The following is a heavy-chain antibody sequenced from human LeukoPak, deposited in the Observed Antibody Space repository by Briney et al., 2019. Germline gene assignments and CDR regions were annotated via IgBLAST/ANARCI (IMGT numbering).Heavy chain of an antibody. CDR1: GFTFSSYA. Sequence: GGSLRLSCATSGFTFSSYAMSWVRHAPGKGLEWVSAIRGSVGSTFYADSVKGRFTISRDYSKNTLSLQMTCLRAEHTAIYYCGKGNDSSCYSGVDHWGQGTLVTVSS. V-gene: IGHV3-23*01. D-gene: IGHD2-15*01. CDR3: GKGNDSSCYSGVDH. CDR2: IRGSVGST. J-gene: IGHJ4*01.